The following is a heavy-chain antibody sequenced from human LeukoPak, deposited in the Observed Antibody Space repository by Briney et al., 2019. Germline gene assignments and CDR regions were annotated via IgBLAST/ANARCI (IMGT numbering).Heavy chain of an antibody. D-gene: IGHD4-23*01. CDR2: ILHDGSIK. V-gene: IGHV3-30*18. Sequence: GGSLRLSCAASGFAFNSYGMHWARQAPGKGLEWVAFILHDGSIKHYGDSVKGRFTISRDNSKNTLYLQMNRLRPEDTAVYYCAKKRGDYGGNLEYWGQGTLVTVSS. CDR1: GFAFNSYG. J-gene: IGHJ4*02. CDR3: AKKRGDYGGNLEY.